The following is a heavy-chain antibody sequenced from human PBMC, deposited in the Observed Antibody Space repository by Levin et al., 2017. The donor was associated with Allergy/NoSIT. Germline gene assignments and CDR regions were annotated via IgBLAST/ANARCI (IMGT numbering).Heavy chain of an antibody. CDR2: INHSGST. CDR1: GGSFGGYY. J-gene: IGHJ5*02. Sequence: SQTLSLTCAVYGGSFGGYYWSWIRQPPGKGLEWIGEINHSGSTNYNPSLKSRVTISVDTSKNQFSLKLSSVTAADTAVYYCARGFYDYVWGSYRYTRHNWFDPWGQGTLVTVSS. D-gene: IGHD3-16*02. CDR3: ARGFYDYVWGSYRYTRHNWFDP. V-gene: IGHV4-34*01.